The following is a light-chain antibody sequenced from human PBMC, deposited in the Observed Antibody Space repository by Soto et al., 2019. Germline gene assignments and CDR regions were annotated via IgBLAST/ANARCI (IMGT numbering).Light chain of an antibody. Sequence: QSVLTQPASVSGSPGQSITISCTGTRSDIGGYNYVSWFQQHPGKAPKLMIYEVSNRPSGVSIRFSGSKSGNTASLTISGLQAEDEADYYCSSYRGSSTLLFGGGTKVTVL. J-gene: IGLJ3*02. V-gene: IGLV2-14*01. CDR2: EVS. CDR1: RSDIGGYNY. CDR3: SSYRGSSTLL.